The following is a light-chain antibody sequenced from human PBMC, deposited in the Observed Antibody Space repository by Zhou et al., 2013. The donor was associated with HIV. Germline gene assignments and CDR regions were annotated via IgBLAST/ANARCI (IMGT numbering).Light chain of an antibody. CDR1: QSVSNS. Sequence: EIVLTQSPATLSLSPGESATLSCRASQSVSNSLAWYQQKPGQPPRLLIFDASNRATGIPARFSGSGSGTEFTLTISSLQPDDFATYYCQHCDSYPWTFGQGTKVEIK. CDR2: DAS. V-gene: IGKV3-11*01. J-gene: IGKJ1*01. CDR3: QHCDSYPWT.